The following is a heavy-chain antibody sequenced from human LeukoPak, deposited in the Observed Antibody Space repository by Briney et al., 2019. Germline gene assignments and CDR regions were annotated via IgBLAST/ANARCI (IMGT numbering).Heavy chain of an antibody. CDR1: GFTVSSNY. CDR3: ARAIAVKLRLDYFDY. D-gene: IGHD2-21*01. CDR2: IYSGGST. Sequence: GGSLRLSCAASGFTVSSNYMSWVRQAPGKGLEWVSVIYSGGSTYYADSVKGRFTISRDNSKNTLYLQMNSLRAEDTAVYYCARAIAVKLRLDYFDYWGQGTLVTVSS. V-gene: IGHV3-53*01. J-gene: IGHJ4*02.